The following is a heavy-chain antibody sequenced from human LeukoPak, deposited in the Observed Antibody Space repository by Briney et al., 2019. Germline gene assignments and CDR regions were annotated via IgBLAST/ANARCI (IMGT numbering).Heavy chain of an antibody. J-gene: IGHJ1*01. CDR1: GFTFSSYA. CDR3: AKEFSNYSPAAEYFQH. CDR2: ISYDGSNK. Sequence: GGSLRLSCAASGFTFSSYAMSWVRQAPGKGLEWVAVISYDGSNKYYADSVKGRFTISRDNSKNTLYLQMNRLRAEDTAVYYCAKEFSNYSPAAEYFQHWGQGTLVTVSS. D-gene: IGHD4-11*01. V-gene: IGHV3-30-3*01.